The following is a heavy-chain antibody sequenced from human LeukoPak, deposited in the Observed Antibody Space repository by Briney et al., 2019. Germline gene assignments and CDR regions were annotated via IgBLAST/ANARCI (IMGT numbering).Heavy chain of an antibody. V-gene: IGHV4-61*02. Sequence: SQTLSLTCTVSGDSISSGSYYWSWLRQPAGTGLEWIGRIYTSGSTNYNPSLKSRGTISVDTSKNQFSLQLSSVTAADTAVYYCASLRRVTVTNSYNWFDPWGQGTLVTVSS. CDR2: IYTSGST. J-gene: IGHJ5*02. CDR3: ASLRRVTVTNSYNWFDP. CDR1: GDSISSGSYY. D-gene: IGHD4-17*01.